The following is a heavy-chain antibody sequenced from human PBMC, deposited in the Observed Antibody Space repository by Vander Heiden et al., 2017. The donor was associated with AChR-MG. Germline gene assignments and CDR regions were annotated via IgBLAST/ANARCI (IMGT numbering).Heavy chain of an antibody. V-gene: IGHV4-34*01. CDR3: ARVGSITSRMDV. Sequence: QVQLQQWGAGLVKPSVTLSLTCAVHGGPLSGYGWSWIRQPPGKGLEWIGEISHSGRTNYKSSLKSRVTISVDTSKSQLSLKLSSVAAADTAVYYCARVGSITSRMDVWGQGTTVTVSS. D-gene: IGHD3-3*01. J-gene: IGHJ6*02. CDR2: ISHSGRT. CDR1: GGPLSGYG.